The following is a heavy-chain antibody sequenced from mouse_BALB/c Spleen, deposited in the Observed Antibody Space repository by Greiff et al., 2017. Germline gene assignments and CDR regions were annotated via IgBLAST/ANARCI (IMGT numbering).Heavy chain of an antibody. Sequence: EVQGVESGGGLVKPGGSLKLSCAASGFAFSSYDMSWVRQTPEKRLEWVAYISSGGGSTYYPDTVKGRFTISRDNAKNTLYLQMSSLKSEDTSMYYCARDEPYDGSSDYWGQGTTLTVSS. D-gene: IGHD2-3*01. CDR3: ARDEPYDGSSDY. J-gene: IGHJ2*01. V-gene: IGHV5-12-1*01. CDR2: ISSGGGST. CDR1: GFAFSSYD.